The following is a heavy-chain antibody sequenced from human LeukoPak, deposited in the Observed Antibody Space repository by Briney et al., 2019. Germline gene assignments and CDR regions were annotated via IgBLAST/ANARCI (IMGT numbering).Heavy chain of an antibody. CDR2: INHSGST. CDR3: ARAPPRYSSSWYRQLYYFDY. V-gene: IGHV4-34*01. J-gene: IGHJ4*02. Sequence: SETLSLTCAVYGGSLSGYYWSWIRQPPGKGLEWIGEINHSGSTNYNPSLKSRVTISVDTSKNQFSLKLSSVTAADTAVYYCARAPPRYSSSWYRQLYYFDYWGQGTLVTVSS. CDR1: GGSLSGYY. D-gene: IGHD6-13*01.